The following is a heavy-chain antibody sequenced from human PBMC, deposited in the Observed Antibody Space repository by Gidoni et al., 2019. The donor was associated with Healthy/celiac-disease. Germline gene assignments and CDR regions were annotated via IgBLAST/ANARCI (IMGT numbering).Heavy chain of an antibody. D-gene: IGHD3-22*01. Sequence: QLQLQESGPGLVKPSETLSLICTVPGGSLPSSSYSWGWIRQPPGRGLEWIGSIYYSGRAYYNPSLESRVTISVDKSKNQLSLKLSSVTAADTAVYYCAISSGYYYVGWFDPWGQGTLVTVSS. CDR1: GGSLPSSSYS. CDR3: AISSGYYYVGWFDP. J-gene: IGHJ5*02. CDR2: IYYSGRA. V-gene: IGHV4-39*01.